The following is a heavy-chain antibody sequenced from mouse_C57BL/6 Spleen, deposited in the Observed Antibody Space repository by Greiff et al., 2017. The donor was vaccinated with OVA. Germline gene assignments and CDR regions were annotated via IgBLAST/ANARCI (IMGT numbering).Heavy chain of an antibody. CDR1: GYTFTDYE. Sequence: QVQLQQSGAELVRPGASVTLSCTASGYTFTDYEMHWVKQTPVHGLEWIGAIDPETGGTAYNQKFKGKAILTADKSSSTAYMELRSLTSEDSAVYYCTRRWARYFDVWGTGTTVTVSS. CDR2: IDPETGGT. CDR3: TRRWARYFDV. V-gene: IGHV1-15*01. D-gene: IGHD1-1*02. J-gene: IGHJ1*03.